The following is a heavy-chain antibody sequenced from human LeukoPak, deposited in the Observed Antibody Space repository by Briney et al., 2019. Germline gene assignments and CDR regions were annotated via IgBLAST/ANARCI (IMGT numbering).Heavy chain of an antibody. V-gene: IGHV3-7*01. CDR2: IRQDGGAT. D-gene: IGHD5-18*01. CDR3: ATSLDTAGGPY. Sequence: GGSLRLSCAASGFTFTTYWMTWPRQAPGGRLEWLANIRQDGGATYYADSVKGRFTISRDNAKNSLYLQMHSLRANDTAVYYCATSLDTAGGPYWGQGTLVTVSS. CDR1: GFTFTTYW. J-gene: IGHJ4*02.